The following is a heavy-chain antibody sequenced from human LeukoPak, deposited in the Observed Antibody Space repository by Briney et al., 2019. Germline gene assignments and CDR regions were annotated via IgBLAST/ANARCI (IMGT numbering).Heavy chain of an antibody. CDR2: ISPNSGGS. CDR1: GYTFTDYY. D-gene: IGHD2-8*02. V-gene: IGHV1-2*02. CDR3: TRPGYCTDTSCEGLDY. Sequence: ASVKVSCKPSGYTFTDYYIHWVRQAPGQGPEWMGWISPNSGGSSSAQKFQGRVTMTWDTSISTAYMELSSLTSDDTAVYYCTRPGYCTDTSCEGLDYWGQGTLVTVSS. J-gene: IGHJ4*02.